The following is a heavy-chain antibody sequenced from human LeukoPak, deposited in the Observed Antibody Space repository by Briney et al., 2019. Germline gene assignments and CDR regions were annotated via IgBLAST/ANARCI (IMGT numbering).Heavy chain of an antibody. CDR2: IYYSGST. CDR1: GGSISSYH. CDR3: ASSTSYYDSSGFLADY. D-gene: IGHD3-22*01. Sequence: SETLSLTCTVSGGSISSYHWIWLPQPPGKGLEWIGYIYYSGSTNYNPSLKSRVTISVDTSKNQCSLKLSSVTAGDTAVYYCASSTSYYDSSGFLADYWGQGTLVTVSP. J-gene: IGHJ4*02. V-gene: IGHV4-59*08.